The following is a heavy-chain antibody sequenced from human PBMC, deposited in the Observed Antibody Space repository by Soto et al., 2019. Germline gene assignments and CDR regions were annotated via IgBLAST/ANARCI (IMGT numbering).Heavy chain of an antibody. CDR2: IYHSGST. CDR3: ARVGATHYYYYGMDV. J-gene: IGHJ6*02. CDR1: GYSISSGYY. D-gene: IGHD1-26*01. V-gene: IGHV4-38-2*01. Sequence: SETLSLTCAVSGYSISSGYYWGWIRQPPGKGLEWIGSIYHSGSTYYNPSLKSRVTISVDTSKNQFSLKLSSVTAADTAVYYCARVGATHYYYYGMDVWGQGTTVTVSS.